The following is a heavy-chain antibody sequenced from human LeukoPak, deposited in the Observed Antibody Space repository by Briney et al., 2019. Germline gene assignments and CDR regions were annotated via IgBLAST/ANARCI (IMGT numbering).Heavy chain of an antibody. CDR2: IYHSGST. CDR3: ARVEVLYCSGGSCYSEMGSWFDP. CDR1: GGSISSGGYY. Sequence: PSETLSFTCTVSGGSISSGGYYWSWIRQPPGKGLEWIGYIYHSGSTYYNPSLKSRVTISVDRSKNQFSLKLSSVTAADTAVYYCARVEVLYCSGGSCYSEMGSWFDPWGQGTLVTVSS. V-gene: IGHV4-30-2*01. J-gene: IGHJ5*02. D-gene: IGHD2-15*01.